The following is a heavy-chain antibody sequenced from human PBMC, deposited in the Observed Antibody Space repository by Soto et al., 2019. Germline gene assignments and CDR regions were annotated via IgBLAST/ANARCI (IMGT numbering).Heavy chain of an antibody. CDR1: GGTFSSYA. CDR2: IIPIFGTA. Sequence: GASVKVSCKASGGTFSSYAISWVRQAPGQGLEWMGGIIPIFGTANYAQKFQGRVTITADESTSTAYMELSSLRSEDTAVYYCASGYYYDSSGYYLGFFFYYYGTDVWGQGTTVTVSS. V-gene: IGHV1-69*13. D-gene: IGHD3-22*01. J-gene: IGHJ6*02. CDR3: ASGYYYDSSGYYLGFFFYYYGTDV.